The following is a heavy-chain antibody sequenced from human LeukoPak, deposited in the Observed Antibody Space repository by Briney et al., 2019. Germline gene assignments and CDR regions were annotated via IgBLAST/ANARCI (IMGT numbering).Heavy chain of an antibody. J-gene: IGHJ4*02. D-gene: IGHD4-11*01. CDR1: GFTFSDYA. CDR3: ARSVPDYTRFDY. Sequence: GGSLRLSCVASGFTFSDYAMNWVRQAPGKGLEWVSTFKTNSGQVYYAESVRGRFTISRDNSKNTVYLQMSSLRAEDTALYYCARSVPDYTRFDYWGQGALVTVST. V-gene: IGHV3-23*01. CDR2: FKTNSGQV.